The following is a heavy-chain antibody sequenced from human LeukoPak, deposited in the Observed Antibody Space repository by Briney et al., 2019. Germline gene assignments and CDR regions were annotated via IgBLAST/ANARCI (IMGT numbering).Heavy chain of an antibody. J-gene: IGHJ4*02. CDR2: ISSSGSTI. CDR1: GFTFSDYY. V-gene: IGHV3-11*04. CDR3: ARVRWLSAAGTEGNFDY. D-gene: IGHD6-13*01. Sequence: GGSLRLSCAASGFTFSDYYMSWIRQAPGKGLEWVSYISSSGSTIYYADSVKGRFTISRDNAKNSLYLQMNSLRAEDTAVYYCARVRWLSAAGTEGNFDYWGQGTLGTVSS.